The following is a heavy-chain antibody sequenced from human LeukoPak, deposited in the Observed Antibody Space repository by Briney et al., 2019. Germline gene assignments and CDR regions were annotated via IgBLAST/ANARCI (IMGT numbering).Heavy chain of an antibody. J-gene: IGHJ4*02. CDR2: IYHSGST. V-gene: IGHV4-30-2*01. CDR3: AGSTQQLGWYFDY. D-gene: IGHD6-13*01. CDR1: GGSISSGGYY. Sequence: PSETLSLTCTVSGGSISSGGYYWSWIRQPPGKGLEWIGYIYHSGSTYYNPSLKSRVTISVDRSKNQFSLKLSSVTAADTAVYYCAGSTQQLGWYFDYWGQGTLVTVSS.